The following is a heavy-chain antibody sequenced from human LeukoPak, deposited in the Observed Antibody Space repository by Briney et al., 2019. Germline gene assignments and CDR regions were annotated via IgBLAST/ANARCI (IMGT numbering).Heavy chain of an antibody. CDR2: ISGSGGST. D-gene: IGHD6-13*01. CDR3: ARVGSSWLDDY. CDR1: GFTFSSYA. V-gene: IGHV3-23*01. Sequence: GGSLRLSCAASGFTFSSYAMSWVRQAPGKGLEWVSAISGSGGSTYYADSVKGRFTISRDNAKNSLYLQMNSLRAEDTAVYYCARVGSSWLDDYWGQGTLVTVSS. J-gene: IGHJ4*02.